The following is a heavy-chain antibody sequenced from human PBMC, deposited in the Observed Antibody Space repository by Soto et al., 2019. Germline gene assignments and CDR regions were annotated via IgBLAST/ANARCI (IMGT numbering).Heavy chain of an antibody. Sequence: PSEILSLTCAVSGGSFSGYYWSWIRQPPGKGLEWIGEINHSGSTNYNPSLKSRVTISADTSKNQFSLKLSSVTAADTAVYYCVRVRRIAARRKGTHFDYWGQGTLVTVSS. J-gene: IGHJ4*02. CDR2: INHSGST. CDR3: VRVRRIAARRKGTHFDY. V-gene: IGHV4-34*01. D-gene: IGHD6-6*01. CDR1: GGSFSGYY.